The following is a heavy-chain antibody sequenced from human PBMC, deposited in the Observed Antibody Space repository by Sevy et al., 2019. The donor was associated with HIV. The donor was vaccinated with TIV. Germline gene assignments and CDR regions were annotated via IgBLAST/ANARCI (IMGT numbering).Heavy chain of an antibody. CDR3: ARGYCGGGCCTAFDP. CDR1: GFSISNNY. CDR2: MYSGGSP. D-gene: IGHD2-21*01. V-gene: IGHV3-53*01. J-gene: IGHJ5*02. Sequence: GGSLRLSCAASGFSISNNYTAWVRQAPGKGLEWVSVMYSGGSPYYADSVKGRFALSRDMSKNTVYLQMNSLRAEDTAVYYCARGYCGGGCCTAFDPWGQGTLVTVSS.